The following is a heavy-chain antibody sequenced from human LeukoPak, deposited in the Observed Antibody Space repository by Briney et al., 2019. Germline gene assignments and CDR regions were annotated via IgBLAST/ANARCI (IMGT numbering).Heavy chain of an antibody. CDR2: PSHSGGPK. CDR3: ARDIPKSYGSGKTLDY. J-gene: IGHJ4*02. D-gene: IGHD3-10*01. V-gene: IGHV3-48*03. Sequence: PGGSLRLSCAASGFSFNNYGMNWARQAPGKGLEWIAYPSHSGGPKYYADSVKGRFTISRDNSKNTLYLQMNSLRAEDTAVYYCARDIPKSYGSGKTLDYWGQGTLVTVS. CDR1: GFSFNNYG.